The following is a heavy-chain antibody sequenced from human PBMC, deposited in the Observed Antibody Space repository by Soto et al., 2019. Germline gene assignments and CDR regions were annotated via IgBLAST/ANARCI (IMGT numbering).Heavy chain of an antibody. CDR3: ARFNLGRPGYYYYYMDV. J-gene: IGHJ6*03. Sequence: ASVKVSCKASGYTFTSYGISWVRQAPGQGLEWMGWISAYNGNTNYAQKLQGRVTMTTDTSTSTAYMELRSLRSDDTAVYYCARFNLGRPGYYYYYMDVWGKGTTVTVSS. CDR2: ISAYNGNT. V-gene: IGHV1-18*01. CDR1: GYTFTSYG.